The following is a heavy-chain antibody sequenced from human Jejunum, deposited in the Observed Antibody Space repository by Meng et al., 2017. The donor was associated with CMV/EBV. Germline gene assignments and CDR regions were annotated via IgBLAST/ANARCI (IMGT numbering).Heavy chain of an antibody. CDR3: ARRASGRYDN. CDR1: SGYISSKMH. D-gene: IGHD3-22*01. CDR2: VYTNGTP. J-gene: IGHJ4*02. Sequence: TGAVFSGYISSKMHQTRGRQPPGMGLVSTGEVYTNGTPNQNPTLKSRVNISVDKSRNQFSRKLTSVTAADTAVYYCARRASGRYDNWGQGTLVTVSS. V-gene: IGHV4-4*02.